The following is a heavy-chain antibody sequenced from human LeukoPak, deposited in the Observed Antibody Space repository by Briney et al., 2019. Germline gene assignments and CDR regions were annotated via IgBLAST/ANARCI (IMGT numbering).Heavy chain of an antibody. CDR2: INHSGST. CDR1: GGSFSGYY. Sequence: SETLSLTCAVYGGSFSGYYWSWIRQPPGKGLEWIGEINHSGSTNYNPSLKSRVTISVDTSKNQFSLKLSSVTAADTAVYYCARADLGYGYGFGYWWFDPWGQGTLVTVSS. D-gene: IGHD5-18*01. CDR3: ARADLGYGYGFGYWWFDP. V-gene: IGHV4-34*01. J-gene: IGHJ5*02.